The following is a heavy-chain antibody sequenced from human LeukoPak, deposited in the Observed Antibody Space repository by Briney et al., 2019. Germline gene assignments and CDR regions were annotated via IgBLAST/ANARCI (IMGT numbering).Heavy chain of an antibody. CDR1: GFTPSSYT. J-gene: IGHJ4*02. CDR2: IDSSSSTI. V-gene: IGHV3-48*04. D-gene: IGHD3-22*01. CDR3: AREYYDSSGYYSRGY. Sequence: GGSLRLSCAGSGFTPSSYTMNWVRQAPGKGLEWISHIDSSSSTIYYADSVKGRFTISRDNAKNSLYLQMNSLRAEDTAVYYCAREYYDSSGYYSRGYWGQGTLVTVSS.